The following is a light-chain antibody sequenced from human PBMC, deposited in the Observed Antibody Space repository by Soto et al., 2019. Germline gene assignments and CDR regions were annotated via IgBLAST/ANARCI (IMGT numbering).Light chain of an antibody. CDR1: SSNIGSNT. V-gene: IGLV1-44*01. J-gene: IGLJ2*01. CDR2: SNN. Sequence: QAVVTQPPLASGTPGKRVTISCSGSSSNIGSNTVNWYQQLPGTAPKLLIYSNNQRPSGVPDRFSGSKSGTSASLAISGLQSEDETDYYCAAWDDSLNGVIFGGGTKLTVL. CDR3: AAWDDSLNGVI.